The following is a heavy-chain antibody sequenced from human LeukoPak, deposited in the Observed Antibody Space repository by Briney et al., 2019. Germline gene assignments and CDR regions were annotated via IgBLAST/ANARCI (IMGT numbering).Heavy chain of an antibody. CDR2: INPNSGGT. D-gene: IGHD1-26*01. Sequence: ASVKVSCKASGYTFTGYYMHWVRQAPGQGLEWMGWINPNSGGTNYAQKFQGRVTTTRDTSISTAYMELSRLRSDDTAVYYCARDEGGSYLNYYYYYYMDVWGKGTTVTVSS. V-gene: IGHV1-2*02. CDR1: GYTFTGYY. J-gene: IGHJ6*03. CDR3: ARDEGGSYLNYYYYYYMDV.